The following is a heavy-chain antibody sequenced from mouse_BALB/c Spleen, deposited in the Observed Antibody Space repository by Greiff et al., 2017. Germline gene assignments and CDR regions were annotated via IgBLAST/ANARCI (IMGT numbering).Heavy chain of an antibody. CDR2: IWAGGST. CDR1: GFSLTSYG. Sequence: VKLQESGPGLVAPSQSLSITCTVSGFSLTSYGVHWVRQPPGKGLEWLGVIWAGGSTNYNSALMSRLSISKDNSKSQVFLKMNSLQTDDTAMYYCARYGYESHYFDDWGQGTTLTVAS. J-gene: IGHJ2*01. D-gene: IGHD2-2*01. V-gene: IGHV2-9*02. CDR3: ARYGYESHYFDD.